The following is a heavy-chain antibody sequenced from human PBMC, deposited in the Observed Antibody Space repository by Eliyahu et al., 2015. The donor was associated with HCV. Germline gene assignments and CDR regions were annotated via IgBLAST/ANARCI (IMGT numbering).Heavy chain of an antibody. Sequence: EVQLVESGGGLVQPGGSLRLSCAASGFXFXGYEMNWVRQAPGKGLEWVSYISSSGSTIYYADSVKGRFTISRVNAKKSLYLQMNSLRAEDTAVYYCARVGPTVTEDWYFDLWGRGTLVTVSS. CDR3: ARVGPTVTEDWYFDL. D-gene: IGHD4-11*01. CDR2: ISSSGSTI. J-gene: IGHJ2*01. V-gene: IGHV3-48*03. CDR1: GFXFXGYE.